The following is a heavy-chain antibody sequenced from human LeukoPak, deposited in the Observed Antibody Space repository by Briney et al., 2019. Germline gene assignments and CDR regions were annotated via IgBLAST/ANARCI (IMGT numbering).Heavy chain of an antibody. J-gene: IGHJ5*02. CDR3: ARLTDYYDSSGYYRNYNWFDP. V-gene: IGHV5-51*01. D-gene: IGHD3-22*01. CDR2: VYPGDSST. Sequence: GESLKISCRGSGYSFGNYWIAWVRQMPGKGLEWMGIVYPGDSSTKYSPSFQGQVTISVDRSINTAYLQWSSLTASDTAMYYCARLTDYYDSSGYYRNYNWFDPWGQGTLVTASS. CDR1: GYSFGNYW.